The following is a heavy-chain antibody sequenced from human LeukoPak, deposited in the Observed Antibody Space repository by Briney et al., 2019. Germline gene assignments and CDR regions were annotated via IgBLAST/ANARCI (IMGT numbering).Heavy chain of an antibody. D-gene: IGHD4-23*01. Sequence: PSETLSLTCTVSGGSISSSSYYWSWIRQPPGKGLEWIGEINHSGSTNYNPSLKSRVTISVDTSKNQFSLKLSSVTAADTAVYYCARVTRGANLDYWGQGTLVTVSS. CDR2: INHSGST. V-gene: IGHV4-39*07. CDR1: GGSISSSSYY. J-gene: IGHJ4*02. CDR3: ARVTRGANLDY.